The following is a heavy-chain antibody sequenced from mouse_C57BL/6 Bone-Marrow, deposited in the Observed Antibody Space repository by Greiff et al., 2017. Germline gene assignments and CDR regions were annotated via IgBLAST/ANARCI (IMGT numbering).Heavy chain of an antibody. V-gene: IGHV1-52*01. J-gene: IGHJ2*01. D-gene: IGHD1-1*01. CDR3: ARMTTGFDY. CDR1: GYTFTSYW. Sequence: QVHVKQPGAELVRPGSSVKLSCKASGYTFTSYWMHWVKQRPIQGLEWIGNIYPSDSETHYNQKFEDKATLTVDKSSSTAYMQLSSLTSEDSAVYYCARMTTGFDYWGQGTTRTVSS. CDR2: IYPSDSET.